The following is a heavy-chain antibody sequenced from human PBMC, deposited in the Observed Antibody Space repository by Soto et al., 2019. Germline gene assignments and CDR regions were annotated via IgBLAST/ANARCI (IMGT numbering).Heavy chain of an antibody. V-gene: IGHV1-18*01. CDR2: ISAYNGNT. Sequence: VKVSCKASGYTFTSYGISWVRQAPGQGLEWMGWISAYNGNTNYAQKLQGRVTMTTDTSTSTAYMELRSLRSDDTAVYYCARKAAAAGTVWFDPWGQGTLVTVSS. CDR3: ARKAAAAGTVWFDP. J-gene: IGHJ5*02. D-gene: IGHD6-13*01. CDR1: GYTFTSYG.